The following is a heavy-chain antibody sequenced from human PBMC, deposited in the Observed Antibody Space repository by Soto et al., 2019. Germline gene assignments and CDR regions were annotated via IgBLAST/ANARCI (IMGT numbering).Heavy chain of an antibody. V-gene: IGHV3-11*01. CDR2: ISSSGSTI. J-gene: IGHJ5*02. D-gene: IGHD5-18*01. CDR3: ARNTAMVTDWCDP. Sequence: QVQLVESGGGLVKPGGSLRLSCAASGFTFSDYYMSWIRQAPGKGLEWVSYISSSGSTIYYADSVKGRFTSSRDNANNSLYLKMNSLRAEDTAVYYCARNTAMVTDWCDPWCQGTLVTVSS. CDR1: GFTFSDYY.